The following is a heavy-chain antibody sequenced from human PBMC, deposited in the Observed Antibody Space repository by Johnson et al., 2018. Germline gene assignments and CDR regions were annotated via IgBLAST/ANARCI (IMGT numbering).Heavy chain of an antibody. CDR3: TTDWVDVLLSFDSFDI. V-gene: IGHV3-15*07. J-gene: IGHJ3*02. Sequence: VQLVQSGGGLVKPGGSLRLSCAASGFTFSNAWMNWVRQAPGKGLEWVGRIKSKTDGGTTDYAAPVKGRFTISRDDSKNTLYLQMNSLKTEEPAVYYCTTDWVDVLLSFDSFDIWGQGTMVTVSS. CDR2: IKSKTDGGTT. CDR1: GFTFSNAW. D-gene: IGHD3-10*01.